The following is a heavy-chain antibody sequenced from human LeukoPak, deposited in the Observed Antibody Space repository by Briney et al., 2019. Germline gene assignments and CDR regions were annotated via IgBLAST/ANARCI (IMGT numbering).Heavy chain of an antibody. Sequence: ASVKVSCKASGYTFTSYGISWVRQAPGQGVEWMGWISAYNGNTNYAQKLQGRVTMTTDTSTSTAYMELRSLRSDDTAVYYCARDLGFWSGYYYYYYGMDVWGQGTTVTVSS. CDR3: ARDLGFWSGYYYYYYGMDV. V-gene: IGHV1-18*01. D-gene: IGHD3-3*01. CDR1: GYTFTSYG. J-gene: IGHJ6*02. CDR2: ISAYNGNT.